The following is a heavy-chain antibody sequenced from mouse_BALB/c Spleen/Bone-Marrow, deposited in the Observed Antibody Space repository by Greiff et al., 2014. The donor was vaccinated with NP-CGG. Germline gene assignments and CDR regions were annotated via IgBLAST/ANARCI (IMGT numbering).Heavy chain of an antibody. V-gene: IGHV14-3*02. Sequence: VQLQQPGAELVKPGASVKLSCTASGFNIKDTYMHWVKQRPEQGLEWIGRIDPANGNTKYDPKLQGEATITADTSSNTAYLQLSSLTSEDTAVYYCARWEYYAMDYWGQGTSVTVSS. CDR2: IDPANGNT. CDR3: ARWEYYAMDY. CDR1: GFNIKDTY. D-gene: IGHD4-1*01. J-gene: IGHJ4*01.